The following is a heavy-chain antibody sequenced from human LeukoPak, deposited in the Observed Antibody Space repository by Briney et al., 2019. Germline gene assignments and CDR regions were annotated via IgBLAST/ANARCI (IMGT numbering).Heavy chain of an antibody. V-gene: IGHV4-39*01. CDR3: ARHRLSSGSYLNWFDP. Sequence: SETLSLTCTVSGGSISSSSYYWGWIRQPPGKGLERIGSIYYSGSTYYNPSLKSRVTISVDTSKNQFSLKLSSVTAADTAVYYCARHRLSSGSYLNWFDPWGQRTLVAVSS. D-gene: IGHD3-10*01. CDR2: IYYSGST. CDR1: GGSISSSSYY. J-gene: IGHJ5*02.